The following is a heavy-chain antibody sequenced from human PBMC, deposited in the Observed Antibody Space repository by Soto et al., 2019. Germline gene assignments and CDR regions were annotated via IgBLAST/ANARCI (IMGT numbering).Heavy chain of an antibody. Sequence: QVQLQESGPGLVKPSQTLSLTCTVSGGSISSGGYYWSWIRQHPGKGLEWIGYIYYSGSTYYNPSLKSRVTISVETSKNQFSLKLSSVTAADTAVYYCARESPYYDSSGYYISSYYFDYWGQGTLVTVSS. CDR3: ARESPYYDSSGYYISSYYFDY. J-gene: IGHJ4*02. CDR1: GGSISSGGYY. V-gene: IGHV4-31*03. D-gene: IGHD3-22*01. CDR2: IYYSGST.